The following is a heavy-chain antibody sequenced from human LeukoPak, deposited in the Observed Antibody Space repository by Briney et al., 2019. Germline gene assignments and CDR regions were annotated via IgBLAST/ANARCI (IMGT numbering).Heavy chain of an antibody. CDR2: IRSKANSYAT. J-gene: IGHJ4*02. CDR3: TRRTGTAAADY. CDR1: GFTFSGSA. Sequence: GGSLRLSXAASGFTFSGSAMHWVRQASGKGLEWVGRIRSKANSYATAYAASVKGRFTISRDDSKNTAYLQMNSLKTEDTAVYYCTRRTGTAAADYWGQGTLVTVSS. D-gene: IGHD6-13*01. V-gene: IGHV3-73*01.